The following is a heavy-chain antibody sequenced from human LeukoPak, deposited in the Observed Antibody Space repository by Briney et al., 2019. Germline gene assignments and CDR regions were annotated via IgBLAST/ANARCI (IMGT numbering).Heavy chain of an antibody. CDR1: GGSISSYY. CDR2: IYYSGST. CDR3: ARGPTSLSHSDH. D-gene: IGHD2/OR15-2a*01. Sequence: SETLSLTCTVSGGSISSYYWSWIRQPPGKGLEWIGYIYYSGSTNYNPSLKSRVTISVDTSKNQFSLRMSSVTAADTAVYYCARGPTSLSHSDHWGQGTLVTVSS. J-gene: IGHJ4*02. V-gene: IGHV4-59*01.